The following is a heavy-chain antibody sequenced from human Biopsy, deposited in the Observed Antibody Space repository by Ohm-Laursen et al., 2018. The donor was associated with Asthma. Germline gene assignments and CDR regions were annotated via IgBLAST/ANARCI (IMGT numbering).Heavy chain of an antibody. CDR3: ARDGTDMNEAMPKDY. J-gene: IGHJ4*02. CDR2: IWYDGSNK. Sequence: SLRLSCSAPGFTFSSYGMHWVRQAPGKGLEWVAVIWYDGSNKYYADSVKGRFTISRDNSKNTLYLQMNSLRAEDTAVYYCARDGTDMNEAMPKDYWGQGTLVTVSS. V-gene: IGHV3-33*01. D-gene: IGHD2-2*01. CDR1: GFTFSSYG.